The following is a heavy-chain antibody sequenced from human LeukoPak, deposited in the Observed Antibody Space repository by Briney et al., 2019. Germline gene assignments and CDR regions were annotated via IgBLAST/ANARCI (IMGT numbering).Heavy chain of an antibody. J-gene: IGHJ4*02. CDR3: GRLDLPAVRGAFDY. Sequence: PSDTLSLTCTVSGGSISTYYSGWTRHPAGEGLEWVGRIHISGTTTYKPSLRGRITLSMCKSNNQFSPKLSSVTAAAPAVAFGGRLDLPAVRGAFDYWGQGTLVTVSS. CDR2: IHISGTT. D-gene: IGHD2-2*01. CDR1: GGSISTYY. V-gene: IGHV4-4*07.